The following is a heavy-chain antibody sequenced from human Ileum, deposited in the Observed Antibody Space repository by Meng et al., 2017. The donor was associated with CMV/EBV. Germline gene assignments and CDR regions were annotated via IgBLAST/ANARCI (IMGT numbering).Heavy chain of an antibody. J-gene: IGHJ3*02. V-gene: IGHV3-30*04. CDR2: ISYDGANN. CDR3: ARIGSIFWFFDAFDS. CDR1: GFTFSSYS. D-gene: IGHD3-3*01. Sequence: GGSLRLSCAASGFTFSSYSMHWVRQAPGTGLEWVAYISYDGANNYYADSVKGRFTISRDNSNNSLYLQMNSLRSEDTAVYYCARIGSIFWFFDAFDSWGQGTMVTVSS.